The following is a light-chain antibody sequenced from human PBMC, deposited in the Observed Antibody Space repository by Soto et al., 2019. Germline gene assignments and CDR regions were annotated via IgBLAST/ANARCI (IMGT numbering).Light chain of an antibody. Sequence: EIVLTQSPGTLSLSPGEVATLSCRASETLSSSYVHWYQQKPGQAPRLIIFGASNRTTGIPDRFSGSASGTECTLTISRLEPQDLAVYYCQQYGSALPLTFGGGTRVETK. CDR2: GAS. CDR3: QQYGSALPLT. V-gene: IGKV3-20*01. J-gene: IGKJ4*01. CDR1: ETLSSSY.